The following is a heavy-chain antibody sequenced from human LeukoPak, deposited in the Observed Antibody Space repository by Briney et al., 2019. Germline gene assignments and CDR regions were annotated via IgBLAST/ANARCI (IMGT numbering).Heavy chain of an antibody. CDR1: GYTFTGYY. V-gene: IGHV1-2*02. D-gene: IGHD2-2*01. Sequence: ASVKVSCKASGYTFTGYYMHWVRQAPGQGLEWMGWINPNSGGTNYAQKFQGRVTMTRDTSISTAYMELSRLRSDDTAVYYCARGEAIIVVVPAAIPPWFDLWGQGTLVTVSS. J-gene: IGHJ5*02. CDR2: INPNSGGT. CDR3: ARGEAIIVVVPAAIPPWFDL.